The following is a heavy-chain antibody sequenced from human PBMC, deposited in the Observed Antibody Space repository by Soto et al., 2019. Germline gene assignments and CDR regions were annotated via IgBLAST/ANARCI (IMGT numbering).Heavy chain of an antibody. V-gene: IGHV3-30*18. D-gene: IGHD1-26*01. CDR3: AKVGFSGSSTYFYYYGMDV. CDR1: GFTFSNYG. J-gene: IGHJ6*02. CDR2: ISYDGSNK. Sequence: GGSLRLSCAASGFTFSNYGMHWVRQAPGKGLEWVAVISYDGSNKYHADSVKGRFTISRDNSKNMLYLQMNSLRAEDTAVYYCAKVGFSGSSTYFYYYGMDVWGQGTTVTVSS.